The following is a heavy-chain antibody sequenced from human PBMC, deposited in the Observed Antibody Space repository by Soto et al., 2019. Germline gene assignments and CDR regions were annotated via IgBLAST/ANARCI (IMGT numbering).Heavy chain of an antibody. CDR3: AREEHYYDSSGYHYYFDY. D-gene: IGHD3-22*01. V-gene: IGHV1-2*04. CDR2: INPNSGGT. CDR1: GYTFTGYY. Sequence: ASVKSCKASGYTFTGYYMHWVRQAPGQGLEWMGWINPNSGGTNYAQKFQGWVTMTRDTSISTAYMELSRLRSDDTAVYYCAREEHYYDSSGYHYYFDYWGQGTLVTV. J-gene: IGHJ4*02.